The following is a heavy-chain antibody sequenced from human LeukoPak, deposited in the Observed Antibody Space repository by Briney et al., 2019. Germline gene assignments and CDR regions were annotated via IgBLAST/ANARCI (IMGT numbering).Heavy chain of an antibody. V-gene: IGHV4-59*01. CDR2: IYYSGST. CDR1: GGSISSYY. J-gene: IGHJ4*02. CDR3: ARDLLSTAGYFDY. D-gene: IGHD6-19*01. Sequence: PSETLSLTCTVSGGSISSYYWSWIRQPPGKGLEWVGYIYYSGSTNYNPSRKSRVTISVDTSKNQFSLNLSSVTAADTAVYYCARDLLSTAGYFDYWGQGTLVTVSS.